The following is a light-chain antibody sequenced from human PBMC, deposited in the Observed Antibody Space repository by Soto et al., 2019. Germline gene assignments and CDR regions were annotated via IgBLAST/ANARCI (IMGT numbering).Light chain of an antibody. V-gene: IGLV2-8*01. J-gene: IGLJ1*01. Sequence: SVLTQPPSASGSPGQSVTISCTGTKSDIGVYDFVSWYQHHPGKAPRLIIYEVVQRPSGVPDRFSGSKSGNTASLTVSGLQAADEADYFCKSYPGINPYAFGSRTKV. CDR1: KSDIGVYDF. CDR2: EVV. CDR3: KSYPGINPYA.